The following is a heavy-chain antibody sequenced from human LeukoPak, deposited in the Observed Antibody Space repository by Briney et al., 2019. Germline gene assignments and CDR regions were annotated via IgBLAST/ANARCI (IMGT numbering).Heavy chain of an antibody. V-gene: IGHV1-69*13. CDR2: IIPIFGTA. CDR1: GGTFSNYA. CDR3: ARNSDFWSGYYSA. J-gene: IGHJ5*02. D-gene: IGHD3-3*01. Sequence: ASVKVSCKASGGTFSNYAISWVRQAPGQGLEWMGGIIPIFGTANYAQKFQGRVTITADESTSTAYMELSSLRSEDTAVYYCARNSDFWSGYYSAWGQGILVTVSS.